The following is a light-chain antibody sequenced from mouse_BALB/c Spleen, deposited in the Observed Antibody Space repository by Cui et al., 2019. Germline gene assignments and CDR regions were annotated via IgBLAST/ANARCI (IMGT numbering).Light chain of an antibody. CDR2: RTS. CDR3: QQWSGYPFT. Sequence: ENVLTKSPAIMAASLGQKVTITCSASSSVSSSYLHWYQQKSGASPKPLIHRTSNLASGVPARFSGSGSGTSYSLTISSVEAEDDATYYCQQWSGYPFTFGAGTKLELK. V-gene: IGKV4-58*01. J-gene: IGKJ5*01. CDR1: SSVSSSY.